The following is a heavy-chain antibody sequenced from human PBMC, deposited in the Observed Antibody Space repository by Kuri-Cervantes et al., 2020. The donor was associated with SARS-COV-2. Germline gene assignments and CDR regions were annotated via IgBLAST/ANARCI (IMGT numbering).Heavy chain of an antibody. CDR3: ARKGLWSGYLN. Sequence: SVKVSCKASGGTFSNYALSWVRQAPGQGLEWMGGIIPIFGTANYAQKFQGRVTITMDESTSTAYMELSSLRYEDTAVYYCARKGLWSGYLNWGQGTLVTVSS. D-gene: IGHD3-3*01. CDR2: IIPIFGTA. J-gene: IGHJ4*02. V-gene: IGHV1-69*05. CDR1: GGTFSNYA.